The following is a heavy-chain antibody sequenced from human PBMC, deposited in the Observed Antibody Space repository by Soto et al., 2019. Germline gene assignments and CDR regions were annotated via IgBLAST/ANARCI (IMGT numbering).Heavy chain of an antibody. D-gene: IGHD5-12*01. CDR2: INPNSGGT. Sequence: ASVKVSCKASGYTITGYYMHWVRQAPGQGLEWMGWINPNSGGTNYAQKFQGRVTMTRDTSISTAYMELSRLRSDDTAVYYCARDYRWLQFMDWFGPWGQGTLVTVSS. CDR3: ARDYRWLQFMDWFGP. CDR1: GYTITGYY. J-gene: IGHJ5*02. V-gene: IGHV1-2*02.